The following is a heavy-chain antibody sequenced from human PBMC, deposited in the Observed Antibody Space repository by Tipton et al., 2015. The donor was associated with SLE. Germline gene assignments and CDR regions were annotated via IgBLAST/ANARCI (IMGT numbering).Heavy chain of an antibody. CDR2: IYYSGGT. V-gene: IGHV4-30-4*01. Sequence: TLSLTCTVSGGSVSSNPHYWSWIRQPPGKGLEWIGYIYYSGGTYYNPSLNSRVTISADTSKNQCSLKLSTVTAADTAVYYCASTGVNYRRRAFDIWGQGTMVTL. J-gene: IGHJ3*02. D-gene: IGHD5-24*01. CDR1: GGSVSSNPHY. CDR3: ASTGVNYRRRAFDI.